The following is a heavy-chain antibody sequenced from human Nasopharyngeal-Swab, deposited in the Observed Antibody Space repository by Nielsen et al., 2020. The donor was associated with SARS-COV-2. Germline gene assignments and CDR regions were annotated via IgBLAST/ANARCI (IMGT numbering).Heavy chain of an antibody. Sequence: ASVKVSCKVSGYTLTELSMHWVRQAPGKGLEWMGGFDPEDGETIYAQKFQGRVTMTEDTSTDTAYMELSRLRSEDTAVYYCATGGPITGTINWFDPWGQGTLVTVSS. CDR2: FDPEDGET. CDR3: ATGGPITGTINWFDP. D-gene: IGHD1-7*01. CDR1: GYTLTELS. V-gene: IGHV1-24*01. J-gene: IGHJ5*02.